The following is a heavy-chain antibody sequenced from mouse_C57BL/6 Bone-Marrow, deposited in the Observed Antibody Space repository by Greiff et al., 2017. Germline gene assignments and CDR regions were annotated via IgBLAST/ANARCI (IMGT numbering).Heavy chain of an antibody. Sequence: VQLQQSGAELARPGASVKMSCKASGYTFTSYTMHWVKQRPGQGLEWFGYINPSSGYTKYNQKFKDKATLTADKSSSTAYMQLSSLTSEDSAVYYCARVYYGYDGFAYWGQGTLVTVSA. CDR1: GYTFTSYT. D-gene: IGHD2-2*01. J-gene: IGHJ3*01. CDR3: ARVYYGYDGFAY. CDR2: INPSSGYT. V-gene: IGHV1-4*01.